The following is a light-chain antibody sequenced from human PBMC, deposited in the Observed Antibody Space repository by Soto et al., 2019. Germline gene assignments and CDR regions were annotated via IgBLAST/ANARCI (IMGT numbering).Light chain of an antibody. Sequence: EIVLTQSPGTLSLSPGERATLSCRASQSVSTTYLGWYQQKPGQAPRLLVYGTSRRATGIPDRFSGSGSGTDFTLTISSLEPEDVAVYYCQHYGSSPPMYTFGQGTKLEIK. CDR2: GTS. J-gene: IGKJ2*01. CDR3: QHYGSSPPMYT. CDR1: QSVSTTY. V-gene: IGKV3-20*01.